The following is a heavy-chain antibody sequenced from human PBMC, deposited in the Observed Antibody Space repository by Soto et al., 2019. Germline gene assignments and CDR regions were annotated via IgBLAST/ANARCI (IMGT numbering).Heavy chain of an antibody. CDR2: IKADGSEK. D-gene: IGHD2-15*01. Sequence: EMQLVESGGGLVQPGGSLRLSCGASGFTFSDSWMNWVRQAPGKGLELVANIKADGSEKYYVDSVKGRFTISRDNAKNSLYLLMDSLRAEDTAVYYCASPGGVVEPLTGWGQGTLVTLSS. CDR1: GFTFSDSW. J-gene: IGHJ4*02. V-gene: IGHV3-7*05. CDR3: ASPGGVVEPLTG.